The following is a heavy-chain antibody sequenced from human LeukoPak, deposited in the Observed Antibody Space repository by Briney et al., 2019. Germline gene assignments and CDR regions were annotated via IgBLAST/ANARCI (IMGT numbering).Heavy chain of an antibody. Sequence: SETLSLTCTVSGGSISSYYWNWIRQPAGKGLEWIGRMYTSGSTNYNPSLKSRVTMSVDTSKNQFSLKVTSVTAADTAVYYCARERGYCSGTSCYNWFDPWGLGTLVTVSS. CDR3: ARERGYCSGTSCYNWFDP. V-gene: IGHV4-4*07. D-gene: IGHD2-2*01. J-gene: IGHJ5*02. CDR1: GGSISSYY. CDR2: MYTSGST.